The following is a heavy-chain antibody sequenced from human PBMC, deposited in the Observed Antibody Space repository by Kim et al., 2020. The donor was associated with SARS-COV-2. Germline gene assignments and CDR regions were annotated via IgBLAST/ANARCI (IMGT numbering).Heavy chain of an antibody. V-gene: IGHV3-48*02. D-gene: IGHD2-15*01. CDR3: ARDFRWRILFETRDYFDY. CDR2: ISISSTI. Sequence: GGSLRLSCAASGFTFSSYSMNWVRQAPGKGLEWVSYISISSTIYYADSVKGRFTISRDNAKNSLYLQMNSLRDEDTAVYYCARDFRWRILFETRDYFDYWGQGTLVTVSS. J-gene: IGHJ4*02. CDR1: GFTFSSYS.